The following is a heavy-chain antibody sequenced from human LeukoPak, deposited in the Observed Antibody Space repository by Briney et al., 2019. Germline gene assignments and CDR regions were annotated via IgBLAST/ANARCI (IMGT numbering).Heavy chain of an antibody. V-gene: IGHV3-23*01. D-gene: IGHD4-11*01. Sequence: PGRSLRLSCAASGFTFSSYAMSWVRQAPGKGLEWVSTISSSGGGTYYADSVRGRFTVSRANSKHTLYLQMNSLRAEDTAVYYCATQAYSFDYWGQGTLVTVSS. CDR1: GFTFSSYA. CDR2: ISSSGGGT. J-gene: IGHJ4*02. CDR3: ATQAYSFDY.